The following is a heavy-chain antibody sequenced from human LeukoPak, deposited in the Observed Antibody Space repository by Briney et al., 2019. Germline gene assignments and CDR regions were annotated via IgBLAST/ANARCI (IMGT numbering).Heavy chain of an antibody. V-gene: IGHV3-72*01. Sequence: GSLRLSCAASGFTFSDHYMDWVRQAPGEGLEWVTRIRKKSNGYNTQYAASVKGRFIISREDSRNSLYLQMNSLKTEDTAVYYCARVGVVVPAGMDIWGQGTMATVSS. CDR3: ARVGVVVPAGMDI. J-gene: IGHJ3*02. CDR1: GFTFSDHY. D-gene: IGHD2-2*01. CDR2: IRKKSNGYNT.